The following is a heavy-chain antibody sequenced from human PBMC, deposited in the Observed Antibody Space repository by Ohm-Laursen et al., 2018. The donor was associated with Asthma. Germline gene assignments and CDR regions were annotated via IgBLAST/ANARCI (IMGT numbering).Heavy chain of an antibody. V-gene: IGHV3-21*06. J-gene: IGHJ4*02. CDR1: GYTFSRYS. CDR2: TSTASSFI. Sequence: SLRLSCAASGYTFSRYSIHWVRQFPGKGLEWVASTSTASSFIYYADSVKGRFTISRDNAKNALYLHMNSLRDEDTAVYYCARDRVVVVPAAFDYWGQGTLVTVSS. CDR3: ARDRVVVVPAAFDY. D-gene: IGHD2-2*01.